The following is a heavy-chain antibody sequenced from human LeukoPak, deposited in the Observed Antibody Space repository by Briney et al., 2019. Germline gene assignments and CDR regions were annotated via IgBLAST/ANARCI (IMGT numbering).Heavy chain of an antibody. J-gene: IGHJ5*02. CDR1: GGSFSGYY. CDR3: ARRPPLFSGGNQGAFDP. CDR2: INHSGST. V-gene: IGHV4-34*01. D-gene: IGHD4-23*01. Sequence: SETLSLTCAVYGGSFSGYYWSWIRQPPGKGLEWIGEINHSGSTNYNPSLKSRVTISVDTSKNQFSLKLSSVTAADTAVYYCARRPPLFSGGNQGAFDPWGRGTLVTVSS.